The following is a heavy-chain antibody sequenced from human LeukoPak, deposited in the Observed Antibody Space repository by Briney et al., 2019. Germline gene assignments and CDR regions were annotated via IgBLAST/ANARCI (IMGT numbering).Heavy chain of an antibody. CDR1: GLIVSSNY. Sequence: PGGSLRLSCVASGLIVSSNYLSWVRQAPAKGLEWVSVIYPGGNTYYGDSVRGRFTISRDNSKNTVYLQMNSLRAEDTAVYYCARRISTSWYEDWGQGTTVIVSS. J-gene: IGHJ6*02. D-gene: IGHD6-13*01. CDR2: IYPGGNT. CDR3: ARRISTSWYED. V-gene: IGHV3-66*01.